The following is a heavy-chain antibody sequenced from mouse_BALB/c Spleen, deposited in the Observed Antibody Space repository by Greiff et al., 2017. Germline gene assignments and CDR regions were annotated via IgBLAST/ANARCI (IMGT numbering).Heavy chain of an antibody. CDR2: IDPANGNT. V-gene: IGHV14-3*02. CDR1: GFNIKDTY. CDR3: NAGLRRKVMDY. D-gene: IGHD2-4*01. Sequence: EVQLQQSGAELVKPGASVKLSCTASGFNIKDTYMHWVKQRPEQGLEWIGRIDPANGNTKYDPKFQGKATITADTSSNTAYLQLSSLTSEDTAVYYCNAGLRRKVMDYWGQGTSVTVSS. J-gene: IGHJ4*01.